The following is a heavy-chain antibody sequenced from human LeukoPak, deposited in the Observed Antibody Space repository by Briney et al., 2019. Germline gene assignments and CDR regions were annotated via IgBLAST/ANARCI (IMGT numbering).Heavy chain of an antibody. CDR1: GGSISSYY. D-gene: IGHD6-13*01. CDR3: ARAYSSSWYDLDY. J-gene: IGHJ4*02. Sequence: SETLSLTCTVSGGSISSYYWSWIRQPPGKGLEWIGYIYYSGSTNYNPSFESRVTISVDTSKNQFSLKLSSVTAADTAVYYCARAYSSSWYDLDYWGQGTLVTVSS. CDR2: IYYSGST. V-gene: IGHV4-59*01.